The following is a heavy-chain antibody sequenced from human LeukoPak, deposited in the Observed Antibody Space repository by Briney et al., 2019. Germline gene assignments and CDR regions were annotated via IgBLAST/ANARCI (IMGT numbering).Heavy chain of an antibody. CDR2: IYTSGST. D-gene: IGHD6-13*01. Sequence: SETLSLTCTVSGGSISSYYCSWIRQPAGKGLEYIGRIYTSGSTNYNPSLRSRVTMSVDTSKNQFSLKLSSVTAADTAVYYCARVDSSSYDYFDYWGQGTLVTVSS. J-gene: IGHJ4*02. CDR3: ARVDSSSYDYFDY. V-gene: IGHV4-4*07. CDR1: GGSISSYY.